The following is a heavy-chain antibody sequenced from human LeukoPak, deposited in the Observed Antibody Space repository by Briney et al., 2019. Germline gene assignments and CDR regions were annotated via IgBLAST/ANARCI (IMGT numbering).Heavy chain of an antibody. CDR3: ARTSRGYMDV. J-gene: IGHJ6*03. CDR1: GGSISSSSYY. V-gene: IGHV4-39*01. CDR2: IYYSGST. Sequence: PSETLSLTCTVSGGSISSSSYYWGWIRQPPGKGLEWIGSIYYSGSTYYNPSLKSRVTISVDTSKNQFSLKLSSVTAADTAVYYCARTSRGYMDVWGKGTTVTVSS.